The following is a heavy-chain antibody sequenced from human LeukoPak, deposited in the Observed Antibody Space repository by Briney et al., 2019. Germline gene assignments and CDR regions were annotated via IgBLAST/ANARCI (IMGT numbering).Heavy chain of an antibody. CDR3: ACLWSPLDY. V-gene: IGHV1-69*06. Sequence: SVKVSCKASGGTFSSYAISWVRQAPGHGLEWMGGIIPIFGTANYAQKFQGRVTITADKSTSTAYMELSNLRSEDTAVYYCACLWSPLDYWGQGTLVTVSS. D-gene: IGHD3-10*01. CDR2: IIPIFGTA. CDR1: GGTFSSYA. J-gene: IGHJ4*02.